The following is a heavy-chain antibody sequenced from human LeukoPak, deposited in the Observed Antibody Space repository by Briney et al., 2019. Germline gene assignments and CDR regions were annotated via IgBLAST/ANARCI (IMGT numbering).Heavy chain of an antibody. CDR1: GGSISSGGYY. Sequence: PSETLSLTCTVSGGSISSGGYYWTWIRQPPGKAPEWIGYISHSGTTYYTPFLKSRVTISVDRSKNQFSLKLSSVTAADTAVYYCARASGSRPLWFGELSRIRTLDYWGQGTLVTVSS. J-gene: IGHJ4*02. V-gene: IGHV4-30-2*01. CDR3: ARASGSRPLWFGELSRIRTLDY. D-gene: IGHD3-10*01. CDR2: ISHSGTT.